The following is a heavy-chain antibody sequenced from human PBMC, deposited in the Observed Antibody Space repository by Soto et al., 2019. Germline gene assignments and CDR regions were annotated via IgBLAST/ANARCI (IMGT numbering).Heavy chain of an antibody. D-gene: IGHD3-9*01. V-gene: IGHV4-4*02. J-gene: IGHJ4*02. CDR1: SGSISSSNW. CDR2: IYHSGST. Sequence: PSETLSLTCAVSSGSISSSNWWSWVRQPPGKGLEWIGEIYHSGSTNYNPSLKSRVTISVDKSKNQFSLKLSSVTAADTAVYYCARGAGNYDILTGEGSYFDYWGQGTLVTVSS. CDR3: ARGAGNYDILTGEGSYFDY.